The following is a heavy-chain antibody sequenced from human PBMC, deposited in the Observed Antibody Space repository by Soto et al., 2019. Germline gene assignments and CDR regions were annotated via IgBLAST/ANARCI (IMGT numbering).Heavy chain of an antibody. CDR2: IRSKANSYAT. CDR1: GFTFSGSA. CDR3: TRRSDFWSGYSNGMDV. Sequence: GSLRLSCAASGFTFSGSAMHWVRQASGKGLEWVGRIRSKANSYATAYAASVKGRFTISRDDSENTAYLQMNSLKTEDTAVYYCTRRSDFWSGYSNGMDVWGQGTTVTVSS. J-gene: IGHJ6*02. V-gene: IGHV3-73*01. D-gene: IGHD3-3*01.